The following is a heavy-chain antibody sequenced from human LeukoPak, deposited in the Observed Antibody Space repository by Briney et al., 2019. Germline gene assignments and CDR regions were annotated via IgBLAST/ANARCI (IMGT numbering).Heavy chain of an antibody. D-gene: IGHD6-13*01. CDR1: GFSFSTYG. J-gene: IGHJ3*01. CDR2: ISGSGGRT. CDR3: AKDYLGSSNAFDV. V-gene: IGHV3-23*01. Sequence: GGSLRLSCAASGFSFSTYGMSWVRQAPGKGLKWVSGISGSGGRTYYADSVKGRFTFSRDNSKNTLYLRMNSLRADDTAVYYCAKDYLGSSNAFDVWGRGTMVTVSP.